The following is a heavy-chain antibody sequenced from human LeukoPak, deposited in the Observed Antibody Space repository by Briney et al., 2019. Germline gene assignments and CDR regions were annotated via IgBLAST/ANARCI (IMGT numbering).Heavy chain of an antibody. V-gene: IGHV3-23*01. J-gene: IGHJ4*02. Sequence: GGSLRLSCAASGFTFSSYAMSWVRQAPGKGLEWVSAISGRGGSTYYADSVKGRFTISRDNSKNTLYLQMNSLRAEDTAVYYCANLGEEFWSGYYTPFDYWGQGTLVTVSS. CDR3: ANLGEEFWSGYYTPFDY. CDR2: ISGRGGST. D-gene: IGHD3-3*01. CDR1: GFTFSSYA.